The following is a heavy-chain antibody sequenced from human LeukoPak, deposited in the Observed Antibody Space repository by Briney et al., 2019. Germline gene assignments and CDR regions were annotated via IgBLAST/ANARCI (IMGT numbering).Heavy chain of an antibody. V-gene: IGHV1-69*01. CDR3: ARRIDTAINPFDY. Sequence: SVKVSCKASGGTFSSYAISWVRQAPGQGLEWMGGIIPIFGTANYAQKFQGRVTITADESTSTVYMELSSLRSEDTAVYYCARRIDTAINPFDYWGQGTLVTVSS. CDR2: IIPIFGTA. J-gene: IGHJ4*02. D-gene: IGHD5-18*01. CDR1: GGTFSSYA.